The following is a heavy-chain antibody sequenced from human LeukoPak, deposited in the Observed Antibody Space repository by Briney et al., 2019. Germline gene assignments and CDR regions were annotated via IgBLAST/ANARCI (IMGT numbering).Heavy chain of an antibody. CDR3: AREGGSGHSYHFDF. J-gene: IGHJ4*02. V-gene: IGHV1-8*01. D-gene: IGHD3-22*01. CDR2: MSPNSDNT. Sequence: GASVRVSCKTSGYTFTNYDINWVRQAPGQGLEWMGWMSPNSDNTGSAEKFRGRFTMTRDTSTDTAFMELSGLGSEDTAIYYCAREGGSGHSYHFDFWGRGTLVTVSS. CDR1: GYTFTNYD.